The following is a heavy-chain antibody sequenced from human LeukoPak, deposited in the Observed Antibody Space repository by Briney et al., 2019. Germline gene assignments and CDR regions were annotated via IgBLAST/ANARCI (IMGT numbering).Heavy chain of an antibody. CDR2: ISSSNSYI. D-gene: IGHD3-9*01. J-gene: IGHJ5*02. CDR1: GFTFSSYN. CDR3: ARNLNSWFDP. Sequence: PGGSLRLSCAASGFTFSSYNMNWVRQAPGKGLEWVSSISSSNSYIYYADSLKGRFTISRDNAKNSLFLQMNSLRAEDTAVYYCARNLNSWFDPWGQGTLVTVSS. V-gene: IGHV3-21*01.